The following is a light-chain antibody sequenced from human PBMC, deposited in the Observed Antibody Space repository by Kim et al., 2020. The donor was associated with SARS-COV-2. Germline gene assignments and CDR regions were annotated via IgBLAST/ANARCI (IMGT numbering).Light chain of an antibody. CDR1: NIGSKS. J-gene: IGLJ2*01. CDR2: YDS. V-gene: IGLV3-21*04. CDR3: QVWDSSSDHVV. Sequence: PGKTARITCGGNNIGSKSVPWYQQKPGQAPVLVIYYDSDRPSGIPERFSGSNSGNTATLTISRVKAGDEADYYCQVWDSSSDHVVFGGGTQLTVL.